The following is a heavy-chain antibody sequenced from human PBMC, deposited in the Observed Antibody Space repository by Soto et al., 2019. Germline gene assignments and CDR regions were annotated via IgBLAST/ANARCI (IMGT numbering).Heavy chain of an antibody. V-gene: IGHV3-23*01. CDR3: AKESTVGSPGDYFDS. J-gene: IGHJ4*02. CDR2: IGVYANT. CDR1: GFTFSSYD. Sequence: EVELLESGGDLVQPGGSLRLSCAASGFTFSSYDMNWVRQAPGKRLEWVSAIGVYANTYYADSVKGRFTISRDDSRNTVHLQLNSLRVDDTAVYYCAKESTVGSPGDYFDSWGQGTLVTVSS. D-gene: IGHD1-26*01.